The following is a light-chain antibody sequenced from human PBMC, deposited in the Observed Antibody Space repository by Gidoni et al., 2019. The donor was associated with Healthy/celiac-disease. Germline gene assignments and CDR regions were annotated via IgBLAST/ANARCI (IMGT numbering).Light chain of an antibody. J-gene: IGKJ1*01. Sequence: DIQMTQSPSSLSASVGDRVTITCRASQSISSYLNWYQQKPGKAPKLLIYPASSLQSGVPSRFSGSGSGTDFTLTISSLQPEDFATYYCQQSYSTRWTFGQGTKVEIK. CDR3: QQSYSTRWT. V-gene: IGKV1-39*01. CDR1: QSISSY. CDR2: PAS.